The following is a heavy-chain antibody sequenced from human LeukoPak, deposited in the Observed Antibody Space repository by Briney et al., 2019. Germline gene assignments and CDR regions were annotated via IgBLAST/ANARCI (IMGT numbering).Heavy chain of an antibody. Sequence: GASVKVSCKASGGTFSSYAISWVRQAPGQGLEWMGRIIPILGIANYAQKLQGRVTMTTDTSTSTAYMELRSLRSDDTAVYYCARVYSSSSAVDYWGQGTLVTVSS. CDR3: ARVYSSSSAVDY. D-gene: IGHD6-6*01. CDR1: GGTFSSYA. J-gene: IGHJ4*02. CDR2: IIPILGIA. V-gene: IGHV1-69*04.